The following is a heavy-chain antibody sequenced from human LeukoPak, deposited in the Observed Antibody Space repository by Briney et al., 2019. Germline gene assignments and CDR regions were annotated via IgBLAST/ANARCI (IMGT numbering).Heavy chain of an antibody. D-gene: IGHD5-18*01. Sequence: GGSLRLSCAASGFTFRSYAMQWVRQAPGKGLEWVSYITYNSGTIFYADSVKGRFTISRDNAKDSLYLQMSSLRDEDTAVYYCARDSGYSYADDYWGQGTLVTVSA. CDR3: ARDSGYSYADDY. CDR2: ITYNSGTI. V-gene: IGHV3-48*02. CDR1: GFTFRSYA. J-gene: IGHJ4*02.